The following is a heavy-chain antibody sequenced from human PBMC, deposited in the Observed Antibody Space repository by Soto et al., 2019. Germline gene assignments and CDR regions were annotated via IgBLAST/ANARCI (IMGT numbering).Heavy chain of an antibody. Sequence: SETLSLTCTVSGGSISSYYWSWIRQPPGKGLEWIGYIYYSGSTNYNPSLKSRVTISVDTSKNQFSLKLSSVTAADTAVYYCAGEGTVTPYNWFDPWGQGTLVTVSS. CDR3: AGEGTVTPYNWFDP. CDR1: GGSISSYY. V-gene: IGHV4-59*01. D-gene: IGHD4-4*01. J-gene: IGHJ5*02. CDR2: IYYSGST.